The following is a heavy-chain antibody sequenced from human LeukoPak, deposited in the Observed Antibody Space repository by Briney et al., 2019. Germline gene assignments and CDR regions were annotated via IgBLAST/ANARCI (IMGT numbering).Heavy chain of an antibody. CDR3: ANLHDY. CDR2: ISSSSNYI. Sequence: GGSLRLLCGPSGFTLSDYSMNWVRQAPGKGLEWVSSISSSSNYIYYADSVKGRFTISRDNAKNSLHLQMNSLRAEDTAVYYCANLHDYWGQGTLVTVSS. V-gene: IGHV3-21*01. CDR1: GFTLSDYS. J-gene: IGHJ4*02.